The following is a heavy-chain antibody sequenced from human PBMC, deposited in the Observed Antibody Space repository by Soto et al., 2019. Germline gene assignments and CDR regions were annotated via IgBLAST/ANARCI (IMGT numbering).Heavy chain of an antibody. Sequence: GGSLRLSCAASGFTFSDHYMDWVRQAPGKGLEWVGRTRNKANSYTTEYAASVKGRFTISRDDSKNSLYLQMNSLKTEDTAVYYCARGLSITGTFVPSDYYYYGMDVWGQGTTVTVSS. CDR1: GFTFSDHY. J-gene: IGHJ6*02. CDR3: ARGLSITGTFVPSDYYYYGMDV. D-gene: IGHD1-7*01. CDR2: TRNKANSYTT. V-gene: IGHV3-72*01.